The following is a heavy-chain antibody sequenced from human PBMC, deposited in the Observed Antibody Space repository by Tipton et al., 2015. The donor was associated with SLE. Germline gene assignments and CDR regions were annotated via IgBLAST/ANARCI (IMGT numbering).Heavy chain of an antibody. CDR1: GYTFTDYY. D-gene: IGHD3-10*01. J-gene: IGHJ3*02. Sequence: QLVQSGPEVKKPGASVKVSCEASGYTFTDYYMHWVRQAPGQGLEWMGWINTDSGGTKYAQKFQGRVTMTRDTSISTAYMELSSLRSEDTAVYYCARGYYFGSGPGAFDIWGQGTMVTVSS. V-gene: IGHV1-2*02. CDR3: ARGYYFGSGPGAFDI. CDR2: INTDSGGT.